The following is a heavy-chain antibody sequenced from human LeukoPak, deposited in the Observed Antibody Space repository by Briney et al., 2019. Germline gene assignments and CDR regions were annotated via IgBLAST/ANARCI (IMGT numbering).Heavy chain of an antibody. CDR2: IYYSGST. D-gene: IGHD3-22*01. Sequence: SQTLSLTCTVSGGSISSGGCYWSWIRQHPGKGLEWIGYIYYSGSTYYNPSLKSRVTISVDTSKDQFSLKLSSVTAADTAVYYCARVRSSYYDSRTIPFDYWGQGTLVTVSS. CDR3: ARVRSSYYDSRTIPFDY. J-gene: IGHJ4*02. CDR1: GGSISSGGCY. V-gene: IGHV4-31*03.